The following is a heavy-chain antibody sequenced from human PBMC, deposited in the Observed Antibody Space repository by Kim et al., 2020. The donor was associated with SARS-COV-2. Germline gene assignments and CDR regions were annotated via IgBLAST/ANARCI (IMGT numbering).Heavy chain of an antibody. J-gene: IGHJ4*02. Sequence: GENIYAQKFQGRVPMTEDTSTDTAYMELSSLRSEDTAVYYCATGYNWNDWGQGTLVTVSS. D-gene: IGHD1-1*01. CDR2: GEN. V-gene: IGHV1-24*01. CDR3: ATGYNWND.